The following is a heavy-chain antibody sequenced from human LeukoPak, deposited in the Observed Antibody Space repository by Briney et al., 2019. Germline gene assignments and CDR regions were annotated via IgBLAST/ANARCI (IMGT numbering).Heavy chain of an antibody. CDR2: ISSSSSYI. J-gene: IGHJ3*02. CDR1: GFTFSSYS. V-gene: IGHV3-21*01. CDR3: ARVWGSGSYSEGDAFDI. D-gene: IGHD3-10*01. Sequence: PGGSLRLSCAASGFTFSSYSMNWVHQAPGKGLEWVSSISSSSSYIYYADPVKGRSTISGDNAKNSLYLQMNSLRAEDTAVYYCARVWGSGSYSEGDAFDIWGQGTMVTVSS.